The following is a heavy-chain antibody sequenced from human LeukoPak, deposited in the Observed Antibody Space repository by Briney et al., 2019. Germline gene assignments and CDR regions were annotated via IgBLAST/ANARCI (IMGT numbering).Heavy chain of an antibody. D-gene: IGHD3-16*01. CDR3: AKVKSFGYWFFDL. CDR2: IYIGDSDP. J-gene: IGHJ2*01. V-gene: IGHV5-51*01. Sequence: GESLKISCQGSGYRFSTSWIAWVRQAPGKGLEWVGSIYIGDSDPRYSPPFQGHVTMSADKSVNTASLQWNSLQGSDTGIYYCAKVKSFGYWFFDLWGRGTLVAVSS. CDR1: GYRFSTSW.